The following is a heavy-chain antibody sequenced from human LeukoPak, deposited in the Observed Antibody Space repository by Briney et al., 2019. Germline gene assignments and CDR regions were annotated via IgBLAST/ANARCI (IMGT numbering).Heavy chain of an antibody. CDR1: GYDFTSYG. V-gene: IGHV1-18*01. Sequence: ASVKVSCKASGYDFTSYGINWVRQVPGQGLEWVGWISGYIANTKYAQKFQGRVTMTIETFTSTAYMEVRSLRYDDTAVYYCARADYGGPMDVWGKGTTVTVSS. J-gene: IGHJ6*04. CDR3: ARADYGGPMDV. D-gene: IGHD4-23*01. CDR2: ISGYIANT.